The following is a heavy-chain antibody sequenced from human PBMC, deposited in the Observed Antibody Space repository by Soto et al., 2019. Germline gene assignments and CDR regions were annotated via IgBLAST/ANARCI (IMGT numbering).Heavy chain of an antibody. D-gene: IGHD2-15*01. J-gene: IGHJ4*02. Sequence: SETLSLTCTVSGGSIYRSCYYWGWIRQPPGRGLEWIGNIDYNGVTYSNPSLKSRVTISRDTSKNQFSLKLTSVTAADTALYYCGKVLVGATGHTDSDSWGPGTLVTVSS. V-gene: IGHV4-39*01. CDR3: GKVLVGATGHTDSDS. CDR2: IDYNGVT. CDR1: GGSIYRSCYY.